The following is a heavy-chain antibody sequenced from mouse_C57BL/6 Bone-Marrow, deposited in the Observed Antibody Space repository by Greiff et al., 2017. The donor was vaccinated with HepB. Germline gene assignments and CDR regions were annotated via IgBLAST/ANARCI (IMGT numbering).Heavy chain of an antibody. CDR1: GFSLTSYA. V-gene: IGHV2-9-1*01. CDR3: ARIYYGNYDAMDY. D-gene: IGHD2-1*01. Sequence: VKLQESGPGLVAPSQSLSITCTVSGFSLTSYAISWVRQPPGKGLEWLGVIWTGGGTNYNSALKSRLSISKDNSKSQVFLKMNSLQTDDTARYYCARIYYGNYDAMDYWGQGTSVTVSS. J-gene: IGHJ4*01. CDR2: IWTGGGT.